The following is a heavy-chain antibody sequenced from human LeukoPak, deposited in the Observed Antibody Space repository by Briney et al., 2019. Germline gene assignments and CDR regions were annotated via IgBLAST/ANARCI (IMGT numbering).Heavy chain of an antibody. CDR2: INPSGGST. J-gene: IGHJ6*03. CDR1: GYTFTSYY. D-gene: IGHD6-19*01. CDR3: ARDRSSGSYYYYYYMDV. V-gene: IGHV1-46*01. Sequence: ASVKVSCKASGYTFTSYYMHWVRQAPGQGLEWMGIINPSGGSTSYAQKFQGRVTMTRDTSTSTVYMELSSLRSEDTAVYYCARDRSSGSYYYYYYMDVWGKGTTVTVSS.